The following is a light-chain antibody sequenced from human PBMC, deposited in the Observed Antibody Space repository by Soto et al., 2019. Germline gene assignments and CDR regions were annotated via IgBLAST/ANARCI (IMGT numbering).Light chain of an antibody. CDR2: AAS. Sequence: DIQMTQSPSSLSASVGDRVTITCRASQSISSYLNWYQQKPGKAPKXLIYAASSLQSGVPSRFSGSESGTEFTITISSLQSEDGATYDGQQYNSYPSTFGQGTKVDIK. CDR1: QSISSY. CDR3: QQYNSYPST. V-gene: IGKV1-39*01. J-gene: IGKJ1*01.